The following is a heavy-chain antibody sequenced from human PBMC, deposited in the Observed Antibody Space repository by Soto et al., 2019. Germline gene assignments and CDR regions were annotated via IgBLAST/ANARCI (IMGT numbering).Heavy chain of an antibody. CDR3: AKALSYAGFDY. CDR2: ISWNSGSI. Sequence: EVQLVESGGGLVQPGRSLRLSCAASGCTFDDYAMHWVRQAPGKGLEWVSGISWNSGSIGYADSVKGRFTISRDNAKNSLYLQMNSLRAEDTALYYCAKALSYAGFDYWGQGTLVTVSS. V-gene: IGHV3-9*01. CDR1: GCTFDDYA. J-gene: IGHJ4*02.